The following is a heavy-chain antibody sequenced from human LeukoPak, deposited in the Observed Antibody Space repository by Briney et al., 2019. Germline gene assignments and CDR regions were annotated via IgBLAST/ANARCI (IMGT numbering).Heavy chain of an antibody. V-gene: IGHV1-69*13. CDR3: ARSLFRFLEWSYRSYYYYMDV. CDR1: GGTFSSYA. D-gene: IGHD3-3*01. J-gene: IGHJ6*03. Sequence: VKVSCKASGGTFSSYAISWVRQAPGQGLEWMGGIIPIFGTVNYAQKFQGRVTITADKSTSTAYMELSSLRSEDTAVYYCARSLFRFLEWSYRSYYYYMDVWGKGTTVTVSS. CDR2: IIPIFGTV.